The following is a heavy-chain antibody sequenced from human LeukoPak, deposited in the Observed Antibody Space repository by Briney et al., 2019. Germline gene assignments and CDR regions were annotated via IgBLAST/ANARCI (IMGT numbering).Heavy chain of an antibody. Sequence: GGSLRLSCAASGFTFSSYAMSWVRQAPGKGLEGVSTISGSGATTYYADSVKGRFTISRDNSKNTLYLQMNSLRAEDTAVYYCAKWPGRATAYWGQGTLVTVSS. CDR2: ISGSGATT. J-gene: IGHJ4*02. CDR1: GFTFSSYA. V-gene: IGHV3-23*01. CDR3: AKWPGRATAY. D-gene: IGHD1-26*01.